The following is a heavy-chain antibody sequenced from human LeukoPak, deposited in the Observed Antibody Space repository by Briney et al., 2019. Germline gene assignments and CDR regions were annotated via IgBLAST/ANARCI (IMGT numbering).Heavy chain of an antibody. CDR2: IKQDGTDK. Sequence: GGSLRLSCAASGFTFSSYWMSWVRQAPGKGREGVANIKQDGTDKYYVDSVKGRFTISRDSAKNSLYLQMNSLRAEDTAVYYCAREGSRAIFGVVTRGYFDYWGQGTLVTVSS. D-gene: IGHD3-3*01. V-gene: IGHV3-7*01. CDR1: GFTFSSYW. J-gene: IGHJ4*02. CDR3: AREGSRAIFGVVTRGYFDY.